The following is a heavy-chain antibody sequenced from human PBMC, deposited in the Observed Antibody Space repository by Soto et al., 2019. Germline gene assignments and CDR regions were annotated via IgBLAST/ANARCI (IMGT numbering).Heavy chain of an antibody. CDR2: ISGSGGST. D-gene: IGHD2-2*01. Sequence: EVQLLESGGGLVQPGGSLRLSCAASGFTFSSYAMSWVRQAPGKGLEWVSAISGSGGSTYYADSVKGRFTISRDNSKNALYLQMTSLRAEDTAVYYCAKHFRYCSSTSCGKGIDYWGQETLVTVSS. CDR3: AKHFRYCSSTSCGKGIDY. J-gene: IGHJ4*02. CDR1: GFTFSSYA. V-gene: IGHV3-23*01.